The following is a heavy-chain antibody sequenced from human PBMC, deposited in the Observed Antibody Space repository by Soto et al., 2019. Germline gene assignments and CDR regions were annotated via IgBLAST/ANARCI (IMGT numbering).Heavy chain of an antibody. D-gene: IGHD3-10*01. V-gene: IGHV3-15*05. CDR2: IKNEGEGGTT. CDR1: GLNFSDAW. Sequence: GGSLRLSCVASGLNFSDAWMSWVRQAPGKGLEWIGRIKNEGEGGTTDYAAVVKGRFIISRDDSKNTLYLQMNSLTAADTAVYYCVAPWLFWGHGDLVTVSS. J-gene: IGHJ4*01. CDR3: VAPWLF.